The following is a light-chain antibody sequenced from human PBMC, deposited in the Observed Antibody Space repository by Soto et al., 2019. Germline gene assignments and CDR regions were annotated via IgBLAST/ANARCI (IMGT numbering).Light chain of an antibody. J-gene: IGKJ1*01. V-gene: IGKV3-15*01. Sequence: EIVMTQSPAPLAVSPGERATLSCRASQGVSSRLAWYQQKPGQAPRLLIYDVSTRASDTPARFSGSGSGTEFTLTISSLQSEDFAIYYCQQYTDWPPWTFGQGTKVEIK. CDR1: QGVSSR. CDR3: QQYTDWPPWT. CDR2: DVS.